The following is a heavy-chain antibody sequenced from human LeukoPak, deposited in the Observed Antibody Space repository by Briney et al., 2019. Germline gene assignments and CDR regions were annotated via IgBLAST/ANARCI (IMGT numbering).Heavy chain of an antibody. Sequence: KPSETLSLTCAVYGGSFSGYYWNWIRQPPGKGLEWIGEINQSGSTNYNPALNSRVTISVDTSKKQVSLKMSSVTAADTAVYYCARSNSRGYGGAVDYWGQGTLVTVSS. CDR2: INQSGST. D-gene: IGHD4-23*01. CDR3: ARSNSRGYGGAVDY. J-gene: IGHJ4*02. CDR1: GGSFSGYY. V-gene: IGHV4-34*01.